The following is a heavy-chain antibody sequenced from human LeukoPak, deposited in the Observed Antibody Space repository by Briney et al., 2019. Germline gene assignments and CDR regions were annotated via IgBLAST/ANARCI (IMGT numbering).Heavy chain of an antibody. CDR2: ISGSGGST. J-gene: IGHJ4*02. D-gene: IGHD3-16*02. CDR1: GFTFSSYA. CDR3: AKDRRRLRLGELSLRVDY. Sequence: GGSLRLSCAASGFTFSSYAMSWVRQAPGKGLEWVSAISGSGGSTYCADSVKGRFTISRDNSKNTLYLQMNSLRAEDTAVYYCAKDRRRLRLGELSLRVDYWGQGTLVTVSS. V-gene: IGHV3-23*01.